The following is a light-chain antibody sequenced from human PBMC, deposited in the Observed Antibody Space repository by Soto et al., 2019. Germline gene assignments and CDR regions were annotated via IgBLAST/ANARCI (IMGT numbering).Light chain of an antibody. V-gene: IGLV2-11*01. CDR2: DVS. Sequence: QSALTQPRSVSGSPGQSVTISCTGTSSDVGGYNYVSWYQQHPGKAPKLMIYDVSKRPSGVPDRFSGSKAGNTASLTISGLQAEDEADSYCCSYAGSYTVFGGGTQLTVL. J-gene: IGLJ3*02. CDR1: SSDVGGYNY. CDR3: CSYAGSYTV.